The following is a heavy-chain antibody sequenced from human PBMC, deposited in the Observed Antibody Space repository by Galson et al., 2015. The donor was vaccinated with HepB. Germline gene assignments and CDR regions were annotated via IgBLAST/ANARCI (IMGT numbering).Heavy chain of an antibody. V-gene: IGHV3-33*01. D-gene: IGHD3-3*01. CDR2: IWYDGTNK. Sequence: SLRLSCAASGFTLGSDGMHWVRQAPGKGLEWVAVIWYDGTNKYYADSVKGRFTISRDNSKNTLFLQMNSLRAEDTAVYYCARAPNFTIFLVVLDDWGQGTLVTVSS. CDR1: GFTLGSDG. CDR3: ARAPNFTIFLVVLDD. J-gene: IGHJ4*02.